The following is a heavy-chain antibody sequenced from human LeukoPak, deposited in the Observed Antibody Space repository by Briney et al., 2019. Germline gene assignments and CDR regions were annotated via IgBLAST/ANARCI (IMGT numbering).Heavy chain of an antibody. CDR3: ARKSGYEKLDY. J-gene: IGHJ4*02. Sequence: GESLKISCKTSGYSFTTYWIGWVRQMPGKGLEWMGIIYPDDSDTRYSPSFQGQVTISVDKSISTAYLQWSSLKASDTAMYYCARKSGYEKLDYWSQGTLVTVSS. V-gene: IGHV5-51*01. D-gene: IGHD5-12*01. CDR2: IYPDDSDT. CDR1: GYSFTTYW.